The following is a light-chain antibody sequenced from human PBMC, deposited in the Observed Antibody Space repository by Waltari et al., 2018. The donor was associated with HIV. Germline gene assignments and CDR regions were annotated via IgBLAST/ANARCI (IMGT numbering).Light chain of an antibody. CDR1: KSLLDSYAGNTY. J-gene: IGKJ2*01. Sequence: IEMPQTPLALHATPGETASIYSRSTKSLLDSYAGNTYLDWYLQKPGQSPQLLIYTLSYRASGVPDRFSGSGSGTDFTLKISRVEAEDVGVYYCMQRIEFPYTFGQGTKLEIK. V-gene: IGKV2-40*01. CDR2: TLS. CDR3: MQRIEFPYT.